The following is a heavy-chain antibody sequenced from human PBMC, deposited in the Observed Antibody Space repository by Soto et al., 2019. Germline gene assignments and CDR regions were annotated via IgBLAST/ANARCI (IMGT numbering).Heavy chain of an antibody. CDR3: ARGGEWELTRFGTSDY. CDR2: ISYGGSNK. CDR1: GFTFSTYA. J-gene: IGHJ4*02. V-gene: IGHV3-30-3*01. Sequence: GGSLRLSCVASGFTFSTYAMDWVRQAPGKGLEWVAVISYGGSNKYYADSVKGRFTISRDNSKNTLYLQMDSLRAEDAAVYYCARGGEWELTRFGTSDYWGQGIPVTVSS. D-gene: IGHD1-26*01.